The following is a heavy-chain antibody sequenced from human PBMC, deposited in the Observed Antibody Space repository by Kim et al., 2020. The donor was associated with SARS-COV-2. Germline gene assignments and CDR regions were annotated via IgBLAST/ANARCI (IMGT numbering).Heavy chain of an antibody. CDR1: GFTFGDYA. D-gene: IGHD1-26*01. Sequence: GGSLRLSCTASGFTFGDYAMSWFRQAPGKGLEWVGFIRSKAYGGTTEYAASVKGRFTISRDDSKSIAYLQMNSLKTEDTAVYYCTRGNFPGKFIVGATRSYYYYGMDVWGQGTTVTVSS. CDR3: TRGNFPGKFIVGATRSYYYYGMDV. CDR2: IRSKAYGGTT. J-gene: IGHJ6*02. V-gene: IGHV3-49*03.